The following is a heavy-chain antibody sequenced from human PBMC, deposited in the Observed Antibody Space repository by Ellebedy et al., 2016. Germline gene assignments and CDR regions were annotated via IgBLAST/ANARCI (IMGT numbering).Heavy chain of an antibody. CDR2: IYYSGST. Sequence: SETLSLTXTVSGGSISSYYWSWIRQPPGKGLEWIGYIYYSGSTNYNPSLKSRVTISVDTSKNQFSLKLSSVTAADTAVYYCASGGYSYGLRFDYWGQGTLVTVSS. CDR1: GGSISSYY. V-gene: IGHV4-59*01. J-gene: IGHJ4*02. CDR3: ASGGYSYGLRFDY. D-gene: IGHD5-18*01.